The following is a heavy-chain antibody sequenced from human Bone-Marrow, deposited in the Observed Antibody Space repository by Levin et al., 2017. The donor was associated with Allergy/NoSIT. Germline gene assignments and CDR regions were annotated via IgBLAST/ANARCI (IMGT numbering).Heavy chain of an antibody. CDR1: GYIFPDKC. V-gene: IGHV5-51*01. CDR3: ATLAVYSCGRATCHGLDV. Sequence: GESLKISCKGSGYIFPDKCIGWVRQKPGKGLEWMGIICPRDSEATYSPSFQGQVTISADKSNSSAHLQWSSLKASDTAMYYCATLAVYSCGRATCHGLDVWGQGTTVTVSS. D-gene: IGHD2-21*01. J-gene: IGHJ6*02. CDR2: ICPRDSEA.